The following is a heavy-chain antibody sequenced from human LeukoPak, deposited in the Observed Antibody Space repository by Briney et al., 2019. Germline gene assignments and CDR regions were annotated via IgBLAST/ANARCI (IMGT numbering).Heavy chain of an antibody. CDR3: ARVERGGSGGFQH. Sequence: PSETLSLTCTVAAGSISNYHWSWIRQPPGKGLEWIGYIYHSGSTYCSPSLKSRVSISVDTSKNQFSLKLSSVTAADTAVYYCARVERGGSGGFQHWGQGTLVTVSS. J-gene: IGHJ1*01. V-gene: IGHV4-59*06. D-gene: IGHD3-10*01. CDR1: AGSISNYH. CDR2: IYHSGST.